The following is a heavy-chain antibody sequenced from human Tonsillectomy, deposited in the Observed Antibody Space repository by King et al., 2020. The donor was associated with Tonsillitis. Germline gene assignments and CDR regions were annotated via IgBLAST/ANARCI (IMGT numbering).Heavy chain of an antibody. D-gene: IGHD1-26*01. CDR1: GGSFSGYY. Sequence: VQLQQWGAGLLKPSETLSLTCAVYGGSFSGYYWSWIRQPPGKGLEWIGEINHSGSTNYNPSLKSRVTISVDTSKNQFSLKLSSVTAAATAVYYCARESPGTRAFDIWGQGTMVTVSS. CDR3: ARESPGTRAFDI. J-gene: IGHJ3*02. CDR2: INHSGST. V-gene: IGHV4-34*01.